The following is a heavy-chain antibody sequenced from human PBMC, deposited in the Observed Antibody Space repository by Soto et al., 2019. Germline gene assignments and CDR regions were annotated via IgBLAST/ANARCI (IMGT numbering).Heavy chain of an antibody. D-gene: IGHD5-12*01. Sequence: PSETLSLNCTVSGASISYGGFSWSGSRQSPGKGLEWIGYISHLENTYFHPSFKSRLTMSIDRSRNQFSLNLSSVTAADRAVYYCVRGGGYDPFDYWGPGVLVTVSS. CDR1: GASISYGGFS. J-gene: IGHJ4*02. V-gene: IGHV4-30-2*06. CDR3: VRGGGYDPFDY. CDR2: ISHLENT.